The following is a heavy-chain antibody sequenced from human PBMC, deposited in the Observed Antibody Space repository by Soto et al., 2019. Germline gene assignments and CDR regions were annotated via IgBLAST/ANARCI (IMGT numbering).Heavy chain of an antibody. D-gene: IGHD3-9*01. CDR3: ARHAVLRYFDWLSYFDY. J-gene: IGHJ4*02. Sequence: QVQLQESGPGLVKPSETLSLTCTVSGGSISSYYWSWIRQPPGKGLEWIGYIYYSGSTNYNPSLKSRVTISVDTSKNQFSLKLSSVTAADTAVYYCARHAVLRYFDWLSYFDYWGQGTLVTVSS. V-gene: IGHV4-59*08. CDR1: GGSISSYY. CDR2: IYYSGST.